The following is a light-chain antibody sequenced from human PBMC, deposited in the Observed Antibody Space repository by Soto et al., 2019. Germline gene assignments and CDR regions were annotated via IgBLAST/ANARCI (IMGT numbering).Light chain of an antibody. V-gene: IGLV2-14*03. CDR1: ISDVGGYNY. J-gene: IGLJ1*01. CDR2: DVS. Sequence: QSVLTQPASVSGSPGQSITISCTGTISDVGGYNYVSWYQQHPGKAPKLMIFDVSNRPSGVSNRFSGSKSGYTASLTISGLQAEDEDDYDCSSYTNSSTYVFGTETKVTVL. CDR3: SSYTNSSTYV.